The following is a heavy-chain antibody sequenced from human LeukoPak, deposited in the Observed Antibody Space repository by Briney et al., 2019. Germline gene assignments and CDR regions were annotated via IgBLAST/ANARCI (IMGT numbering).Heavy chain of an antibody. J-gene: IGHJ4*02. CDR3: AVSFGGYDAGFY. CDR1: GYSITNGYY. CDR2: IHHSGAT. V-gene: IGHV4-38-2*01. Sequence: PSETLSLTCDVSGYSITNGYYWGWIRQPPGKGLQWIGSIHHSGATSYNPSLKTRGTTSVDTSKNQFSLRLSSVTAADTAVYFCAVSFGGYDAGFYWGQGTLVTVSS. D-gene: IGHD3-3*01.